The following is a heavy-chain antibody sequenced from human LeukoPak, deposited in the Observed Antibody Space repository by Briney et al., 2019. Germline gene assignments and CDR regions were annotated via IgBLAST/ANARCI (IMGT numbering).Heavy chain of an antibody. Sequence: GGSLRLSCAASGFTFSSYGMHWVRQAPGKGLEWVAVISYVGSNKYYADSVKGRFTISRDNSKNTLYLQMNSLRAEDTAVYYCAKPINYYGSGSYYAGFDYWGQGTLVTVSS. D-gene: IGHD3-10*01. CDR1: GFTFSSYG. CDR3: AKPINYYGSGSYYAGFDY. CDR2: ISYVGSNK. V-gene: IGHV3-30*18. J-gene: IGHJ4*02.